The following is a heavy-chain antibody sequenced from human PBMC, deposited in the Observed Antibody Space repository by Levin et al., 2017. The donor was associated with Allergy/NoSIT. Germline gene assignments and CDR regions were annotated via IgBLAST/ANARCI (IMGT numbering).Heavy chain of an antibody. CDR1: GFTFSPYA. CDR3: TRDLRKLRYSDY. CDR2: ISSDERSI. D-gene: IGHD3-9*01. Sequence: GESLKISCAASGFTFSPYAMHWVRQAPGKGLEWVAVISSDERSIYYADSVKGRFTISRDNSKNTLYLQMNSLRAEDTAVYYCTRDLRKLRYSDYWGQGTLVTVSS. J-gene: IGHJ4*02. V-gene: IGHV3-30*04.